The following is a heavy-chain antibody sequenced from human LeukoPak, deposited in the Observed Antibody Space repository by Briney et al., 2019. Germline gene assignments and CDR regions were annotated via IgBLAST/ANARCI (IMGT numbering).Heavy chain of an antibody. V-gene: IGHV4-59*12. Sequence: PSETLSLTCTVSGGSISSYYWSWIRQPPGKGLEWIGYIYYSGSTNYNPSLKSRVTISVDTSKNQFSLKLSSVTAADTAVYYCARTLITIFGVAAGPFDYWGQGTLVTVSS. D-gene: IGHD3-3*01. CDR1: GGSISSYY. CDR2: IYYSGST. J-gene: IGHJ4*02. CDR3: ARTLITIFGVAAGPFDY.